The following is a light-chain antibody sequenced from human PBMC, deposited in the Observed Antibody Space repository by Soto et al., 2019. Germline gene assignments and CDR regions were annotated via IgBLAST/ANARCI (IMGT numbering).Light chain of an antibody. J-gene: IGLJ1*01. Sequence: QSVLTQPPSVSGSPGQSVTISCSGTSSDVGSYNRVSWYQQPPGTAPKLMIYEVSNRPSWVPDRFSGSKSGNTASLTISGLQAEDEADYYCSSFTRSSTYVFGTGTEVTLL. CDR1: SSDVGSYNR. CDR3: SSFTRSSTYV. V-gene: IGLV2-18*02. CDR2: EVS.